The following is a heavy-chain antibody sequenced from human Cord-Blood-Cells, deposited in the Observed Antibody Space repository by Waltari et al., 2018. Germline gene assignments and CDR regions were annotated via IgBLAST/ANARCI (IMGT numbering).Heavy chain of an antibody. Sequence: QVQMVQSGAEVKKPGSSVKVSCKASGGTLRSYAISWVRPAPGQGLECMGGICPILCTAIYAQKFQGRVTITADKSTSTAYMELSSLTSEYTAVYYCASSPSGWELRNAFDVWGQWTMVTVSS. CDR2: ICPILCTA. D-gene: IGHD1-26*01. J-gene: IGHJ3*01. V-gene: IGHV1-69*06. CDR1: GGTLRSYA. CDR3: ASSPSGWELRNAFDV.